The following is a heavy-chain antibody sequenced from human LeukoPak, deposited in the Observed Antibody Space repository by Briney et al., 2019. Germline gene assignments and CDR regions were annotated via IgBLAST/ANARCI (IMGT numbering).Heavy chain of an antibody. Sequence: SVKVSFKASGYTFTTYYMHWVRQAPGQGLEWMGGIIPIFGTANYAQKFQGRVTITADESTSTAYMEVSSLRSEDTAVYYCARAYSGYDFFDYWGQGILVTVSS. CDR3: ARAYSGYDFFDY. CDR2: IIPIFGTA. D-gene: IGHD5-12*01. V-gene: IGHV1-69*13. CDR1: GYTFTTYY. J-gene: IGHJ4*02.